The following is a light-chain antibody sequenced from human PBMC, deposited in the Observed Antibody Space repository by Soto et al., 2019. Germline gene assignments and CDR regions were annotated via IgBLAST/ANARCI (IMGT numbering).Light chain of an antibody. J-gene: IGLJ2*01. CDR1: SSDVGSYNL. Sequence: QSALTQPASVSGSPGQSITISCTGTSSDVGSYNLVSWYQQHLGKAPKLMIYEGIKRPSGVSNRFSGSKSGNTASLTISGLQAEDEADYYCCSYAGSSTLLFGGGTKLTVL. CDR3: CSYAGSSTLL. V-gene: IGLV2-23*01. CDR2: EGI.